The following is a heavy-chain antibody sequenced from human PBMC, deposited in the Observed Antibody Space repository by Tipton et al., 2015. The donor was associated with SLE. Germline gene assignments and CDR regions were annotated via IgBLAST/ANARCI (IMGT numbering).Heavy chain of an antibody. Sequence: GSLRLSCEVSGFPFSDCWMHWVRQAPGKGLVWVSRVNSDGSSTKYADSVKGRFTMSRDNVKNTLYLEMNSLRGDDTAVYYCACGSDGGLDYWGHGTLVTVSS. CDR2: VNSDGSST. V-gene: IGHV3-74*03. J-gene: IGHJ4*01. CDR3: ACGSDGGLDY. CDR1: GFPFSDCW. D-gene: IGHD3-16*01.